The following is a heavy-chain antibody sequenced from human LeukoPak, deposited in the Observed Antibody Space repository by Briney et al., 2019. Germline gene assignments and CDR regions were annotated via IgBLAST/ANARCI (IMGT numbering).Heavy chain of an antibody. CDR1: GYTFTSYY. Sequence: GASVKVSCKASGYTFTSYYMHWVRQAPGQGLEWMGIINPSGGSTSYAQKFQGRVTTTRDMSTSTVYMELSSLRSEDTAVYYCAGGIALGGYDSSGYSDYWGQGTLVTVSS. CDR3: AGGIALGGYDSSGYSDY. D-gene: IGHD3-22*01. J-gene: IGHJ4*02. V-gene: IGHV1-46*01. CDR2: INPSGGST.